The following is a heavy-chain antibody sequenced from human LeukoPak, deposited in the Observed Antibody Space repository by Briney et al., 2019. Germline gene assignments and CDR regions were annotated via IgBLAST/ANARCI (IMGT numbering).Heavy chain of an antibody. CDR3: ATPSTVVRGPAI. J-gene: IGHJ4*02. CDR1: GFTLSNYS. D-gene: IGHD5/OR15-5a*01. CDR2: ISSSGTV. V-gene: IGHV3-48*01. Sequence: GGSLRLSCAASGFTLSNYSMNCVRQAPGKGLEWVAYISSSGTVYYAASVKGRFTISRDNAKNSLYLQMNSLRAEDTAVYYCATPSTVVRGPAIWGQGTLVTVSS.